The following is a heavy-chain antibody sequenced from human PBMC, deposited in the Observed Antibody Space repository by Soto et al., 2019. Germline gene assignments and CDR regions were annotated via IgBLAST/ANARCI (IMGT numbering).Heavy chain of an antibody. J-gene: IGHJ4*02. CDR2: IYYSGST. V-gene: IGHV4-30-4*01. CDR1: GGSISSDDYY. Sequence: SETLSLTCTVSGGSISSDDYYWSWIRQPPGKGLEWIGYIYYSGSTYYNPSLKSRVTKSIDTSKNQFSLKLSSVTAADTAVYHCARAQLVGYYFDYWGQGTLVTVSS. D-gene: IGHD2-2*01. CDR3: ARAQLVGYYFDY.